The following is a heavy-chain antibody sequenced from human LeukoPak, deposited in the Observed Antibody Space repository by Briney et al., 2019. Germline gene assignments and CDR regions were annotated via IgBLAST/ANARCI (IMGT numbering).Heavy chain of an antibody. D-gene: IGHD3-22*01. CDR2: IYPGDSDT. V-gene: IGHV5-51*01. CDR3: ARPSSRDSSGYLGVFHWYFDL. CDR1: GYSFTSYW. Sequence: GVSLKISCKGSGYSFTSYWIGWVRQIPGKGLGWMGIIYPGDSDTRQSPPFQGQVTISADKSISTAYLQWSSLKASDTAMYYCARPSSRDSSGYLGVFHWYFDLWGRGALVTVSS. J-gene: IGHJ2*01.